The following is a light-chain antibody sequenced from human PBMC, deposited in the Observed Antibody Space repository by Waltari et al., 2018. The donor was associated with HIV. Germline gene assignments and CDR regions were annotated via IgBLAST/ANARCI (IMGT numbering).Light chain of an antibody. CDR3: QHYHNWPPWT. J-gene: IGKJ1*01. V-gene: IGKV3-15*01. CDR1: HSVNRN. Sequence: EIIMTQSPVTLSVSPGEKATISCRASHSVNRNLAGYQQKPGQAPRLLIYGASTRATGIPARFSGSGSGTEFILTISSLQSEDFAIYYCQHYHNWPPWTFGQGTKVEIK. CDR2: GAS.